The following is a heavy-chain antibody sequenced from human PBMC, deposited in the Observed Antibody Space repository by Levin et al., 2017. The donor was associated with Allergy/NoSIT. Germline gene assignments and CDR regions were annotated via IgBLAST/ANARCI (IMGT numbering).Heavy chain of an antibody. J-gene: IGHJ4*02. Sequence: SCAASGFTFSSYAMHWVRQGPGKGLEWVAVISYDGSNKYYADSVKGRFTISRDNSKNTLYLQMNSLRAEDTAVYYCARVRDYRGASFDYWGQGTLVTVSS. CDR3: ARVRDYRGASFDY. CDR2: ISYDGSNK. CDR1: GFTFSSYA. V-gene: IGHV3-30*04. D-gene: IGHD4-11*01.